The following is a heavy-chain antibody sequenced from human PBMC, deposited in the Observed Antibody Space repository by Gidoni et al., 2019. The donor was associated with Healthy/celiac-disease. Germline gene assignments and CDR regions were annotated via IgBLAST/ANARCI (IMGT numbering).Heavy chain of an antibody. CDR3: AKVEPRYYYGDTGWFDP. Sequence: EVQLLESGGGLVQPVGSLRLSCAASGFTFSSSAMSWVRQAPGKGLEWVSAMSGSGGSTYYADSVKGRFTISRDNSKNTRYLQMNSLRAEDTAVYYCAKVEPRYYYGDTGWFDPWGQGTLVTVSS. V-gene: IGHV3-23*01. CDR2: MSGSGGST. D-gene: IGHD4-17*01. CDR1: GFTFSSSA. J-gene: IGHJ5*02.